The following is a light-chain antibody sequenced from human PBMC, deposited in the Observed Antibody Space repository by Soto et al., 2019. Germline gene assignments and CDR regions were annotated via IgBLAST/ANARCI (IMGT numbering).Light chain of an antibody. CDR1: QSVSNNY. Sequence: EIVLTQSPGTLSLSPGERATLSCRASQSVSNNYLAWYQQKPGQAPRLLIFGASTTATGIPDRFSGSGSGTDFTLTISRLEPEDFAVHYCQQYGSSPTFGGGTKVDIK. J-gene: IGKJ4*01. V-gene: IGKV3-20*01. CDR3: QQYGSSPT. CDR2: GAS.